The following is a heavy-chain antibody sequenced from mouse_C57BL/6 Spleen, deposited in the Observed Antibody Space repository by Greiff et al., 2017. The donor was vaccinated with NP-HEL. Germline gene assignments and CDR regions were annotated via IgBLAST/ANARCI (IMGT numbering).Heavy chain of an antibody. V-gene: IGHV1-80*01. J-gene: IGHJ2*01. Sequence: VQLQQSGAELVKPGASVKISCKASGYAFSSYWMNWVKQRPGKGLEWIGQIYPGDGDTNYNGKFRGKATLTADKSSSTAYMQLSSLTSEDSAVYFCARSGAYDGFLDYWGQGTTLTVSS. CDR2: IYPGDGDT. CDR3: ARSGAYDGFLDY. D-gene: IGHD2-3*01. CDR1: GYAFSSYW.